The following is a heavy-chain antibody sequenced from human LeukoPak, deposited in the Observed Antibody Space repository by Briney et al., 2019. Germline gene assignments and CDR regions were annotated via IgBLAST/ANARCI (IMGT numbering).Heavy chain of an antibody. CDR1: GFRFSGYT. J-gene: IGHJ4*02. CDR3: ARDSGGNLFYL. CDR2: ISYDERNK. Sequence: GGSLRLSCTASGFRFSGYTFHWFRQAPGGGLEWVALISYDERNKYYGDSVKGRFTVSRDNANNTLFLHINSLRGDDTALYYCARDSGGNLFYLWGQGTPVAVSS. D-gene: IGHD2-15*01. V-gene: IGHV3-30*03.